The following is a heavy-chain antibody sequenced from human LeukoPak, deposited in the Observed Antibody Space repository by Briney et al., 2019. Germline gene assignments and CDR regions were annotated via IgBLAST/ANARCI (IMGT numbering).Heavy chain of an antibody. Sequence: SETLSLTCAVYGGSFSGYYWSWIRQPPGKGLEWIGEINHSGSTNCNPSLKSRVTISVDTSKNQFSLKLSSVTAADTAVYYCARFTIVVVTAIMAFDIWGQGTMVTVSS. D-gene: IGHD2-21*02. CDR2: INHSGST. J-gene: IGHJ3*02. V-gene: IGHV4-34*01. CDR1: GGSFSGYY. CDR3: ARFTIVVVTAIMAFDI.